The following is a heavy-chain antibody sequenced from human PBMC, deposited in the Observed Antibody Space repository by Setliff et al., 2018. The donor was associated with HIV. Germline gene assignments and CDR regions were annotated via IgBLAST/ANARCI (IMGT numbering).Heavy chain of an antibody. J-gene: IGHJ6*03. CDR3: AKGVAGLQYYYYYMDV. D-gene: IGHD6-19*01. CDR1: GGSFSGYY. V-gene: IGHV4-34*01. CDR2: ITHSGST. Sequence: SETLSLTCAVYGGSFSGYYWAWIRQPPGKGLEWIGEITHSGSTNYNPSLETRVTISVDTSKNQFSLKLSSVTAADTAVYYCAKGVAGLQYYYYYMDVWGKGTTVTVSS.